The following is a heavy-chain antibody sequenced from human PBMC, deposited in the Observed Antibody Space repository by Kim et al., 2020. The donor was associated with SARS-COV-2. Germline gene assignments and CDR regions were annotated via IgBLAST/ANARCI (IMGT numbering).Heavy chain of an antibody. J-gene: IGHJ4*02. CDR2: VYYTGST. Sequence: SETLSLTCTVSGASISSSGYYWGWIRQPPGKGLEWIGSVYYTGSTYYNPSLKSRVTISVDTSKNQFSLKLSSVTAADTAVYYCAGHFRGTSIRFLGLCQFDYWGQGTLVTVSS. D-gene: IGHD2-2*01. V-gene: IGHV4-39*01. CDR3: AGHFRGTSIRFLGLCQFDY. CDR1: GASISSSGYY.